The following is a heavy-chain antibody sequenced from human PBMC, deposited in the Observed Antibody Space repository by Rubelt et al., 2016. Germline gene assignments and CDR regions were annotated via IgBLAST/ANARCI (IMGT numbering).Heavy chain of an antibody. V-gene: IGHV3-9*01. J-gene: IGHJ4*02. D-gene: IGHD4-17*01. CDR3: AREEEGAEDGDYVDDYFDY. Sequence: EVQLVESGGGLVQPGRSLRLSCAASGFTFDDYAMHWVRQAPGKGLEWVSGISWNSGSIGYADSVKGRLTIVRDNSKNALYLQRNSLRAEDTAVYYCAREEEGAEDGDYVDDYFDYWGQGTLVTVSS. CDR1: GFTFDDYA. CDR2: ISWNSGSI.